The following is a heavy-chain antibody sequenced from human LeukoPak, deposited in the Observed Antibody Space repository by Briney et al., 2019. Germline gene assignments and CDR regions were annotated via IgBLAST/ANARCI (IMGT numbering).Heavy chain of an antibody. CDR1: GFSVRTNY. CDR2: IYSGGTI. V-gene: IGHV3-66*01. CDR3: ARDLGSGDHGLLV. Sequence: GGSLRLSCAASGFSVRTNYMSWVRQAPGKGLEWVSVIYSGGTIRYADSVKGRFTISRDNAKNSLYLQMDSLRSEDTALYLCARDLGSGDHGLLVWGQGTLLTVSS. J-gene: IGHJ4*02. D-gene: IGHD2-21*02.